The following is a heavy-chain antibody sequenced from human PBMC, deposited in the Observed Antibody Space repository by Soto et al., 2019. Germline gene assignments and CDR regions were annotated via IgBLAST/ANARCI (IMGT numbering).Heavy chain of an antibody. CDR3: ARERNVYYYDSSGYYFDY. CDR2: IIPIFGTA. V-gene: IGHV1-69*13. Sequence: SVKVSCKXSGGTFSSYAISWVRQAPGQGLEWMGGIIPIFGTANYAQKFQGRVTITADESTSTAYMELSSLRSEDTAVYYCARERNVYYYDSSGYYFDYWGQGTLVTVSS. J-gene: IGHJ4*02. D-gene: IGHD3-22*01. CDR1: GGTFSSYA.